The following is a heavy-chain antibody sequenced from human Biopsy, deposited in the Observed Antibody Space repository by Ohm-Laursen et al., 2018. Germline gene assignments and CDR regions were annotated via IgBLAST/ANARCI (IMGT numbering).Heavy chain of an antibody. CDR2: IIPLIGLT. V-gene: IGHV1-69*04. CDR3: ATKLTGYFHH. D-gene: IGHD3-9*01. Sequence: SSVKVSCKTSGGTSSNFAINWVRQAPGQGLECMGRIIPLIGLTNYAQKFQDRVTVAADTSTSTATMELRSLRSDDTAMYYCATKLTGYFHHWGQGTLVIVSS. CDR1: GGTSSNFA. J-gene: IGHJ1*01.